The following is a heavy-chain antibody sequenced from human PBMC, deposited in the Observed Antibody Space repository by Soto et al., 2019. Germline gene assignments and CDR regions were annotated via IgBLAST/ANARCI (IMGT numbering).Heavy chain of an antibody. Sequence: QLQLQESGPGLVKPSETLSLTCTVSGGSISSSSYYWGWIRQPPGKGLEWIGSIYYSGSTYYNPSLKSRVTISVDTSKNQFSLKLSSVTAADTAVYYCARVLGYCSSTSCYYYYYYGMDVWGQGTMVTVSS. V-gene: IGHV4-39*01. D-gene: IGHD2-2*01. CDR1: GGSISSSSYY. CDR2: IYYSGST. J-gene: IGHJ6*02. CDR3: ARVLGYCSSTSCYYYYYYGMDV.